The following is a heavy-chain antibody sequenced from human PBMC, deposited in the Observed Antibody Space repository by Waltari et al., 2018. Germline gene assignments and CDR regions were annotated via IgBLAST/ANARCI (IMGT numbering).Heavy chain of an antibody. Sequence: QVQLVQSGAEVKKPGASVKVSCKVSGYTLTELSMHWVRQAPGKGLEWMGGFDPEDGETIYAQKFQGRVTTTEDTSTDTAYMELSSLRSEDTAVYYCATDTLLMGIFYWGQGTLVTVSS. CDR1: GYTLTELS. CDR3: ATDTLLMGIFY. D-gene: IGHD3-10*01. CDR2: FDPEDGET. V-gene: IGHV1-24*01. J-gene: IGHJ4*02.